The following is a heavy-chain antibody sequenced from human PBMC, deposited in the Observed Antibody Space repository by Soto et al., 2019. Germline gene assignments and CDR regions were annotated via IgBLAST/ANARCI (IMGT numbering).Heavy chain of an antibody. J-gene: IGHJ6*02. CDR2: IYYSGST. D-gene: IGHD1-26*01. Sequence: PXATLSLTCTVSGDSISSGNYYWAWIRQPPGKGLEWIGSIYYSGSTYYNPSLKSRVTISTDTSKNQFSLKLSSVTAADTAIYYCTRHSTHLSGDVWGQGTTVTVSS. V-gene: IGHV4-39*01. CDR3: TRHSTHLSGDV. CDR1: GDSISSGNYY.